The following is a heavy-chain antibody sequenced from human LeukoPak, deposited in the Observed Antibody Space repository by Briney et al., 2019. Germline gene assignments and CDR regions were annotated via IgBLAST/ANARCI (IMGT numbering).Heavy chain of an antibody. J-gene: IGHJ4*02. CDR1: GFTFSSYG. V-gene: IGHV3-30*03. Sequence: PGRSLRLSCAASGFTFSSYGMHWVRQAPGKGLEWVAVISYDGSNKYYGDSVKGRFTISRDNSKNTLYLQMDSLRAEDTAVYYCARDPGVRWLVGFDYWGQGTLVTVSS. D-gene: IGHD6-19*01. CDR3: ARDPGVRWLVGFDY. CDR2: ISYDGSNK.